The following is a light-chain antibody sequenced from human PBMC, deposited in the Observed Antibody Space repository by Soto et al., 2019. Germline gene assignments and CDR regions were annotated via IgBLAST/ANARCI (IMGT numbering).Light chain of an antibody. J-gene: IGLJ3*02. CDR2: EVT. CDR3: SSYAASNNFYFV. CDR1: SSDVGGYNY. V-gene: IGLV2-8*01. Sequence: QSVLTQPPSASGSPGQSVTISCTGTSSDVGGYNYVSWYQQYPGRAPTLMIYEVTKRPSGVPDRFSGSKSGNTASLTVSGLQAEDEADDYCSSYAASNNFYFVFGGGTKLTVL.